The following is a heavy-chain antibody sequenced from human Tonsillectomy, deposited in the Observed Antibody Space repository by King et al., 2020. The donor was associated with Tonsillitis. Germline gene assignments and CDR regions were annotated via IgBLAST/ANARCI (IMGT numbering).Heavy chain of an antibody. CDR3: ARHAYREWELLSFGYYFDY. CDR2: IYYSGST. V-gene: IGHV4-39*01. Sequence: QLQESGPGLVKPSETLSLTCTVSGGSISSSSYYWGWIRQPPGKGLEWIGSIYYSGSTYYNPSLKSRVTISVDTSKNQFSLKLSSVTAADTAVYYCARHAYREWELLSFGYYFDYWGQGTLVTVSS. J-gene: IGHJ4*02. CDR1: GGSISSSSYY. D-gene: IGHD1-26*01.